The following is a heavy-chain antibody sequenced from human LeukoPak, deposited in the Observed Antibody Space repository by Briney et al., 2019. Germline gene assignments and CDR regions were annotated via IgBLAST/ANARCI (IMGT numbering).Heavy chain of an antibody. D-gene: IGHD2-15*01. J-gene: IGHJ2*01. V-gene: IGHV3-53*05. CDR3: ARPPLIGYCSGGSCYRNWYFDL. CDR2: IYSGGST. Sequence: PGRSLRLSCAASGFTFSSYAMHWVRQAPGKGLEWVSVIYSGGSTYYADSVKGRFTISRDNSKNALYLQTNSLRSEDTAVYYCARPPLIGYCSGGSCYRNWYFDLWGRGTLVTVSS. CDR1: GFTFSSYA.